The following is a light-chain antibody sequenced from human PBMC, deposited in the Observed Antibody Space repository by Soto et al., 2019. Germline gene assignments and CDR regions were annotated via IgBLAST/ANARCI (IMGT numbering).Light chain of an antibody. Sequence: QSVQTQPASVSGSPGQSITISCTGTSSDVGGYNYVSWFQQHPGKVPRLIIFEVSNRPSGVSNRFSGSKSGNTASLTISGLQAEDEADYYCTSYTGSSTLVFGGGTKVTVL. CDR3: TSYTGSSTLV. J-gene: IGLJ2*01. CDR1: SSDVGGYNY. V-gene: IGLV2-14*01. CDR2: EVS.